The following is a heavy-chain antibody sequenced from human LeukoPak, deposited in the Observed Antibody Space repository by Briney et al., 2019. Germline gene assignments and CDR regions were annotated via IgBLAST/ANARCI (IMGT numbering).Heavy chain of an antibody. J-gene: IGHJ4*02. CDR2: INPGGSSI. Sequence: GGSLRLSCAASGFTFSSYWMHWVRQVPGKGLVWVARINPGGSSITYADSVKGRFTISRDNAKNTLYLQMGSLRAEDTGVYYCARSNQADDYWGQGTLSPSPQ. CDR1: GFTFSSYW. D-gene: IGHD1-14*01. V-gene: IGHV3-74*01. CDR3: ARSNQADDY.